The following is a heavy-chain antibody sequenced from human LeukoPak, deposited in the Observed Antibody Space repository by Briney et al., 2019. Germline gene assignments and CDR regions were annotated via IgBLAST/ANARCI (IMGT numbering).Heavy chain of an antibody. V-gene: IGHV1-3*01. CDR2: INAGNGNT. CDR1: GYTFTSYA. J-gene: IGHJ4*02. D-gene: IGHD3-10*01. CDR3: ARSSHRDGDTFDY. Sequence: ASVKVSCKASGYTFTSYAMHWVRQAPGQRLEWMGWINAGNGNTKYSQEFQGRVTITRDTSTTTAYMELRSLRSDDTAVYYCARSSHRDGDTFDYWGQGTLVTVSS.